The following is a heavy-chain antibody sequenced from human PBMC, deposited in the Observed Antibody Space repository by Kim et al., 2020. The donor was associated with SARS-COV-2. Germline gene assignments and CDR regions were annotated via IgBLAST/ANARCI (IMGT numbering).Heavy chain of an antibody. V-gene: IGHV4-34*01. D-gene: IGHD2-15*01. Sequence: SETLSLTCAVYGGSFSGYYWSWIRQPPGKGLGWIGEINHSGSTNYNPSLKSRVTISVDTSKNQFSLKLSSVTAADTAVYYCARQDIVVVVAATRSRYFDYWGQGTLVTVSS. CDR1: GGSFSGYY. CDR2: INHSGST. CDR3: ARQDIVVVVAATRSRYFDY. J-gene: IGHJ4*02.